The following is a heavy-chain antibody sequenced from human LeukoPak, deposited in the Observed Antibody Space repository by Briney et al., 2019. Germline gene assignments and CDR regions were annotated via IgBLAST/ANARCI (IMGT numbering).Heavy chain of an antibody. CDR3: AKVNRYSGSPGYFDY. CDR1: GFTFSSYA. CDR2: ISGSGGST. J-gene: IGHJ4*02. V-gene: IGHV3-23*01. Sequence: PGRSLRLSCAGSGFTFSSYAMSWVRQAPGKGLEWVSAISGSGGSTYYADSVKGRFTISRDNSKNTLYLQMNSLRAEDTAVYYCAKVNRYSGSPGYFDYWGQGTLVTVSS. D-gene: IGHD1-26*01.